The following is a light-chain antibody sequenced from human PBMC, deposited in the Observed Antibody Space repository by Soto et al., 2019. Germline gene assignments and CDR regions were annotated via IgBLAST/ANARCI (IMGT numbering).Light chain of an antibody. V-gene: IGKV3-15*01. CDR2: GAS. Sequence: EIVMTQSPATLSVSPGERATFSCRASQAWYQQKPGQAPRLLIYGASTRVTGIPARFSGSGSGTEFTLTISSLQSEDFAVYYCQQYNNWPLTFGGGTKVEIK. CDR3: QQYNNWPLT. J-gene: IGKJ4*01.